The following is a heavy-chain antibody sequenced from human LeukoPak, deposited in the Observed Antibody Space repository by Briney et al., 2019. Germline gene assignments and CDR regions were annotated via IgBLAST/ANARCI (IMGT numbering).Heavy chain of an antibody. D-gene: IGHD3-22*01. J-gene: IGHJ4*02. Sequence: GGSLRLSCAASGFTFSSYWMSWVRQAPGKGPEWVANIKQDGSEKYYVDSVKGRFTISRDNAKNSLYLQMNSLRAEDTAVYYCARDPYYYDSSGYSAFDYWGQGTLVTVSS. CDR3: ARDPYYYDSSGYSAFDY. V-gene: IGHV3-7*01. CDR2: IKQDGSEK. CDR1: GFTFSSYW.